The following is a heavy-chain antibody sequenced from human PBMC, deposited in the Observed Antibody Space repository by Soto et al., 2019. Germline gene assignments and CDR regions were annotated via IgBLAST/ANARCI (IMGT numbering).Heavy chain of an antibody. Sequence: QITLKESGPTLVKPTQTLTLTCTFSGFSLTTSGVGVGWIRQPPGKALEWLALIYWNDDKRYSPSLKNRLTITKDTSKNQVVLTMTNMDPVDTATFYCAHRRGGSGHYVRYFDNWSQGTLVTVSS. CDR3: AHRRGGSGHYVRYFDN. J-gene: IGHJ4*02. D-gene: IGHD4-17*01. V-gene: IGHV2-5*01. CDR1: GFSLTTSGVG. CDR2: IYWNDDK.